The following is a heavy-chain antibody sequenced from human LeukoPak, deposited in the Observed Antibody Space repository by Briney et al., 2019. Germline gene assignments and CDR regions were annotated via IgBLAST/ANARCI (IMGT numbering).Heavy chain of an antibody. J-gene: IGHJ4*02. CDR2: IYYSGST. CDR3: ARSYSSSWYGSFDY. V-gene: IGHV4-39*07. D-gene: IGHD6-13*01. Sequence: SETLSLTCTVSGGSISSYYWSWIRQPPGKGLEWIGSIYYSGSTYYNPSLKSRVTISVDTSKNQFSLKLSSVTAADTAVYYCARSYSSSWYGSFDYWGQGTLVTVSS. CDR1: GGSISSYY.